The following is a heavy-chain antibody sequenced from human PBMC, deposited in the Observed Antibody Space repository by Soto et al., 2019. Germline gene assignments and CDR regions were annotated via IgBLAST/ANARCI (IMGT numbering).Heavy chain of an antibody. D-gene: IGHD3-3*01. CDR2: IWYDGSNK. J-gene: IGHJ4*02. CDR3: ARTEYDFWSGSSYYFDY. Sequence: QVQLVESGGGVVQPGKSLRLSCAASGFTFSGYGMHWVRHAPGKGLEWVAVIWYDGSNKYYADSVKGRFTISSDNSKSTLDVQMNSLEAEDTAVYYCARTEYDFWSGSSYYFDYWGQGTLVTVSA. V-gene: IGHV3-33*01. CDR1: GFTFSGYG.